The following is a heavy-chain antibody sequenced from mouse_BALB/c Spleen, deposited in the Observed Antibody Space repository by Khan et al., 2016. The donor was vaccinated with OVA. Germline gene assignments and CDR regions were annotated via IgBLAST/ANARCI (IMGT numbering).Heavy chain of an antibody. CDR1: GYTFTTYW. CDR2: INPTSGHT. CDR3: TRDRIDY. J-gene: IGHJ2*01. Sequence: QVQLQQSGAELAKPGASVKMSCKTSGYTFTTYWMHWVKQRPGQGLEWIGYINPTSGHTDYNEKFKDKATLSADKSSSTAYMKLSSLTSEDSAVYYCTRDRIDYWGQGTTLTVSS. V-gene: IGHV1-7*01.